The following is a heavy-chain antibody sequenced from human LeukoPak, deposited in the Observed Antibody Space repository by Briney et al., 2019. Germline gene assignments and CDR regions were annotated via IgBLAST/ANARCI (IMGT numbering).Heavy chain of an antibody. Sequence: LEASVKVSCKASGGTFSSYAISWVRQAPGQGLEWMGGIIPIFGTANYAQKFQGRVTITTDESTSTAYMELSSLRSEDTAVYYCAAHYYDSSGYFDYWGQGTLVTVSS. V-gene: IGHV1-69*05. CDR2: IIPIFGTA. J-gene: IGHJ4*02. CDR1: GGTFSSYA. D-gene: IGHD3-22*01. CDR3: AAHYYDSSGYFDY.